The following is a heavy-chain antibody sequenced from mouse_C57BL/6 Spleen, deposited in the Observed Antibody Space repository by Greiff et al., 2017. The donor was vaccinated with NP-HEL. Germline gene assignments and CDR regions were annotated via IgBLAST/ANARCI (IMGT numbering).Heavy chain of an antibody. Sequence: EVKLVESGAELVRPGASVKLSCTASGFNIKDDYMHWVKQRPEQGLEWIGWIDPENGDTEYASKFQGKATITADTSSNTAYLQLSSLTSEDTAVYYCTTEGTTDYAMDYWGQGTSVTVSS. CDR2: IDPENGDT. V-gene: IGHV14-4*01. J-gene: IGHJ4*01. CDR1: GFNIKDDY. D-gene: IGHD1-1*01. CDR3: TTEGTTDYAMDY.